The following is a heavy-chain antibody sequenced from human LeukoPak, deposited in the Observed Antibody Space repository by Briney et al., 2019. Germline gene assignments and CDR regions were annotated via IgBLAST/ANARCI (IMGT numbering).Heavy chain of an antibody. D-gene: IGHD6-13*01. CDR2: INPNSGGT. CDR1: GYTFTGYY. V-gene: IGHV1-2*02. CDR3: ARDRWDSSSLDY. Sequence: ASVKVSCKASGYTFTGYYMHWVRQAPGQGLEWMGWINPNSGGTNYAQKFQGRVTMTRDTSISTTYMELSRLRSDDTAVYYCARDRWDSSSLDYWGQGTLVTVSS. J-gene: IGHJ4*02.